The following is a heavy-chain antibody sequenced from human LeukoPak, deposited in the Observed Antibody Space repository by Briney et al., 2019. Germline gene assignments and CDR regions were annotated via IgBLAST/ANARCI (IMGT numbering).Heavy chain of an antibody. V-gene: IGHV3-13*01. CDR2: IGIAGDT. Sequence: GGSLRLSCATSGFTFSNHAMHWVRQATGKGLEWDSAIGIAGDTFYPGSVKGRFTISRENAKNSLSLQINSLKAEDTAVYYCVRQQTSHGNFDYWGQGTLVTVSS. D-gene: IGHD1-26*01. J-gene: IGHJ4*02. CDR1: GFTFSNHA. CDR3: VRQQTSHGNFDY.